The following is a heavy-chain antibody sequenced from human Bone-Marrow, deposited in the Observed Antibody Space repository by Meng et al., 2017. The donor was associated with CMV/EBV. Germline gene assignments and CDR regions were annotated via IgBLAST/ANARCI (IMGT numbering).Heavy chain of an antibody. CDR3: ASVRCSSTSCHPYYDFWSGSIPYNWFDP. D-gene: IGHD3-3*01. CDR2: ISSRSTTI. V-gene: IGHV3-48*04. Sequence: GESLKISCAASGFPFISYSMNWVRQAPGKGLEWVSYISSRSTTIYYSDTVKGRFTISRDNGKNSLYLQMNSLRAEDTAVYYCASVRCSSTSCHPYYDFWSGSIPYNWFDPWGQGTLVTVSS. CDR1: GFPFISYS. J-gene: IGHJ5*02.